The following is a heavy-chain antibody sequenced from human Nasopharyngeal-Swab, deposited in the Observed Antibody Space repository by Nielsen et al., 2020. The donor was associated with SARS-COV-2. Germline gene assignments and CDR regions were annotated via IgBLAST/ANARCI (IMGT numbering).Heavy chain of an antibody. V-gene: IGHV3-48*02. CDR1: GFTFSSYS. J-gene: IGHJ4*02. D-gene: IGHD6-19*01. CDR2: ISSSTI. Sequence: GGSLRLSCAASGFTFSSYSMNWVRQAPGKGLEWVSYISSSTIYYADSVKGRFTISRDNAKNSLYLQMNSLRDEDTAVYYCARAIAVAGENDYWGQGTLVTVSS. CDR3: ARAIAVAGENDY.